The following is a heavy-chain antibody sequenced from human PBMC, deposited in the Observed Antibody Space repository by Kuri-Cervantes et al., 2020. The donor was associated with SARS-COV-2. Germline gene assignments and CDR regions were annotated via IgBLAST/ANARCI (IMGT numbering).Heavy chain of an antibody. Sequence: GSLRLSCTVSGGSISSSSYYWGWIRQPPGKGLEWIGSIYYSGSTYYNPSLKSRVTISVDTSKNQFSLKLSSVTAADTAVYYCAEWDRVDTAMVGYWGQGTLVTVSS. CDR2: IYYSGST. CDR3: AEWDRVDTAMVGY. D-gene: IGHD5-18*01. V-gene: IGHV4-39*07. J-gene: IGHJ4*02. CDR1: GGSISSSSYY.